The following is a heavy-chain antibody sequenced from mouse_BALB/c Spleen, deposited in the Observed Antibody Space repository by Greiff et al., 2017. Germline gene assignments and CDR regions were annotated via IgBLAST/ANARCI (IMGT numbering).Heavy chain of an antibody. CDR2: IWGDGST. Sequence: QVQLVESGPGLVAPSQSLSITCPVSGFSLTGYGVNWVRQPPGKGLEWLGMIWGDGSTDYNSALKSRLSISKDNSKSQVFLKMNSLQTDDTARYYCARYDYDEAMDYWGQGTSVTVSA. V-gene: IGHV2-6-7*01. J-gene: IGHJ4*01. CDR3: ARYDYDEAMDY. CDR1: GFSLTGYG. D-gene: IGHD2-4*01.